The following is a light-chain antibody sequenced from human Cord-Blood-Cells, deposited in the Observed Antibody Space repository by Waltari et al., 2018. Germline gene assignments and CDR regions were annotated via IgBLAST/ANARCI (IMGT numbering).Light chain of an antibody. V-gene: IGLV2-23*02. Sequence: QSALTQPASVSGSPGQSITIPCPGTSSDVGGYNYVAWYQQHPGKAPKLMIYDVSKRPSGVSNRFSGSKSGNTASLTISGLQAEDEADYYCCSYAGSSTWVFGGGTKLTVL. CDR3: CSYAGSSTWV. CDR2: DVS. CDR1: SSDVGGYNY. J-gene: IGLJ3*02.